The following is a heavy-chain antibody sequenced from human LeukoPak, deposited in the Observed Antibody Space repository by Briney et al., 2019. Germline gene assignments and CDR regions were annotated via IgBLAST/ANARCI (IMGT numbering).Heavy chain of an antibody. D-gene: IGHD5-24*01. CDR3: AKGMLVATTNFDY. CDR2: FSGRTTNT. V-gene: IGHV3-23*01. CDR1: GFTFSNFA. J-gene: IGHJ4*02. Sequence: GGSLRLSCAASGFTFSNFAMTWIRQAPGKGLEWVSTFSGRTTNTYYADSVKGRFTISRHNSENTLYLQMNSLRAEDTAVYYSAKGMLVATTNFDYWGQGALVTVSS.